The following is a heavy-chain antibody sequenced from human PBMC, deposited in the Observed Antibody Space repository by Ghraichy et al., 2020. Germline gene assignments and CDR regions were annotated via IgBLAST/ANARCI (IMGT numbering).Heavy chain of an antibody. CDR1: GGSFSGYY. D-gene: IGHD4-17*01. CDR3: ARDAMTTVTHDAFDI. J-gene: IGHJ3*02. V-gene: IGHV4-34*01. CDR2: INHSGST. Sequence: TLSLTCAVYGGSFSGYYWSWIRQPPGKGLEWIGEINHSGSTNYNPSLKSRVTISVDTSKNQFSLKLSSVTAADTAVYYCARDAMTTVTHDAFDIWGQGTMVTVSS.